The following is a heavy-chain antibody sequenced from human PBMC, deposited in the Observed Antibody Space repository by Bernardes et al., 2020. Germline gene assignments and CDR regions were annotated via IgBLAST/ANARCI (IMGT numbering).Heavy chain of an antibody. Sequence: SEPLSLTCAVYGGSFSGYYWSWIRQPPGKGLEWIGEINQSGGTNYNPSLKSRVTISVDTSKNQFSLKLSSVTAADTAVYYCARGITIFGVVIIRRWFDPWGQGTLVTVSS. D-gene: IGHD3-3*01. J-gene: IGHJ5*02. CDR1: GGSFSGYY. CDR2: INQSGGT. CDR3: ARGITIFGVVIIRRWFDP. V-gene: IGHV4-34*01.